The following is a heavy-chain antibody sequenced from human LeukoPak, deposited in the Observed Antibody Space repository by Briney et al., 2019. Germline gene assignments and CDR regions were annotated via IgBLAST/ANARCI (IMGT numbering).Heavy chain of an antibody. CDR1: GVSISSSNSY. CDR2: ISGSGGST. D-gene: IGHD4-17*01. J-gene: IGHJ6*03. V-gene: IGHV3-23*01. Sequence: ETLSLTCTVSGVSISSSNSYWGRIRQPPGKGLEWVSAISGSGGSTYYTDSVKGRFTISRDNSKNTLYLQMNSLRAEDTAVYYCAKPLDYGDYVNLYYYYMDVWGKGTTVTVSS. CDR3: AKPLDYGDYVNLYYYYMDV.